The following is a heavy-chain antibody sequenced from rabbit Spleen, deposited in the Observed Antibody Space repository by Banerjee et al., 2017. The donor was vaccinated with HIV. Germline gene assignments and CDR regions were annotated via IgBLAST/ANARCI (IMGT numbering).Heavy chain of an antibody. J-gene: IGHJ4*01. Sequence: QEQMVESGGGLVKPGASLTLTCTASGFSFSSSYWICWVRQAPGKGLEWIACIYGGGSGSAHYASWAKGRVTISKTSSTTVTLQMTSLTVAYTATYFCARDLTDVIGWNFGWWGPGTLVTVS. CDR1: GFSFSSSYW. V-gene: IGHV1S45*01. CDR2: IYGGGSGSA. CDR3: ARDLTDVIGWNFGW. D-gene: IGHD1-1*01.